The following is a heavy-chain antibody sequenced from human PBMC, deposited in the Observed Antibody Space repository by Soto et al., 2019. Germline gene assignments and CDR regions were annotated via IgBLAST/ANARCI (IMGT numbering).Heavy chain of an antibody. J-gene: IGHJ5*01. D-gene: IGHD6-13*01. CDR2: ISGSGGST. CDR3: SKDRLYSTSLRWFDS. CDR1: GFTFSNFA. V-gene: IGHV3-23*01. Sequence: GGSLRLSCAASGFTFSNFAMSWVRQAPGKGLECVSTISGSGGSTSYADSVKGRFTISRDNSKNTLYLQMNSLRAEDTAVYYCSKDRLYSTSLRWFDSWGQGTLVTVSS.